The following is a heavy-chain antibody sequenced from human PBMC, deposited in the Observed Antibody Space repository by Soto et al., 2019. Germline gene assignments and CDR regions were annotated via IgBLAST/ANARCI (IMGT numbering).Heavy chain of an antibody. CDR1: GYTFTSYG. CDR3: ATSSSCSSTSCYTRPYYYYYGMDV. Sequence: QVQLVQSGAEVKKPGASVKVSCKASGYTFTSYGISWVRQAPGQGLEWMGWISAYNGNTNYAQKLQGRVTMNTDTSTSTAYMELRSLRSDDTAVYYCATSSSCSSTSCYTRPYYYYYGMDVWGQGTTVTVSS. CDR2: ISAYNGNT. V-gene: IGHV1-18*01. J-gene: IGHJ6*02. D-gene: IGHD2-2*02.